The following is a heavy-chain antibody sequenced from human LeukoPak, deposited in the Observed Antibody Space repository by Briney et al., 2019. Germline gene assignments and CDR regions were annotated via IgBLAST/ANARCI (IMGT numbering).Heavy chain of an antibody. CDR2: INSAGNTV. CDR1: GFTFRNYE. D-gene: IGHD3-10*01. Sequence: PGGSLRLSCAASGFTFRNYEINWVRQAPGKGLEWVSYINSAGNTVYYAASVKGRFTISRDNAKSSLYLQMNSLRAEDTAIYYCARGTHITLVRGALDYWGQGTLVTVSS. V-gene: IGHV3-48*03. J-gene: IGHJ4*02. CDR3: ARGTHITLVRGALDY.